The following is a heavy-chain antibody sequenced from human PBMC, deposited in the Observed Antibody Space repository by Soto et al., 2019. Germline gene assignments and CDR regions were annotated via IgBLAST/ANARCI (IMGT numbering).Heavy chain of an antibody. CDR2: INPSGGST. CDR3: ARDKGYFYDPRIRGYYYYGMDV. D-gene: IGHD3-22*01. Sequence: GASVKVSCKASGYTFTSYYMHWVRQAPGQGLEWMGIINPSGGSTSYAQKFQGRVTMTRDTSTSTVYMELSSLRSEDTAVYYCARDKGYFYDPRIRGYYYYGMDVWGQGTTVTVSS. J-gene: IGHJ6*02. V-gene: IGHV1-46*01. CDR1: GYTFTSYY.